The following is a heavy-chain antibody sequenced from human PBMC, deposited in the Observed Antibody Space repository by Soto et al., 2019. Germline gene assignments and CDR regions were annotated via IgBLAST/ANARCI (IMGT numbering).Heavy chain of an antibody. V-gene: IGHV4-59*01. D-gene: IGHD5-12*01. J-gene: IGHJ4*02. Sequence: SETLSLTCTVSGGSISGYYWSWIRQPPGKGLEWIGFIYYSGTTNYNPSLKSRVTISVDTSKNQFSLKVSSVTAADTAVYYCARYNSGWHFGYWGRGTLVTVSS. CDR1: GGSISGYY. CDR2: IYYSGTT. CDR3: ARYNSGWHFGY.